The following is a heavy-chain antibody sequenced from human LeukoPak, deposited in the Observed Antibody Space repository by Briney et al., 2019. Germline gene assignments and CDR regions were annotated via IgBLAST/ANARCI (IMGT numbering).Heavy chain of an antibody. CDR3: AKEIWPTVTTPGHTHFDY. Sequence: GGSLRLSCAASGFTFSSYWMHWVRQAPGKGLVWVSRINTNGSPTQYADSVKGRFTISRDNSKNTLCLQMNSLRAEDTAVYYCAKEIWPTVTTPGHTHFDYWGQGTLVTVSS. D-gene: IGHD4-17*01. J-gene: IGHJ4*02. CDR2: INTNGSPT. V-gene: IGHV3-74*01. CDR1: GFTFSSYW.